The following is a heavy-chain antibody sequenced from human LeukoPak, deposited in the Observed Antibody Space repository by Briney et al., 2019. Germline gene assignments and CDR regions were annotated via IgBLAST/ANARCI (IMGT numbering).Heavy chain of an antibody. J-gene: IGHJ4*02. CDR2: ISNSGDSP. V-gene: IGHV3-23*01. CDR3: AKDRGTGTFFFDY. CDR1: GFTFSSYA. D-gene: IGHD3-10*01. Sequence: GGSLRLSCAVSGFTFSSYAMNWVRQAPGKGLEWVSSISNSGDSPYYADSVKARFTISRDNSKNTLYLQMNSLRADDTAIYYCAKDRGTGTFFFDYWGQGTLVTVSS.